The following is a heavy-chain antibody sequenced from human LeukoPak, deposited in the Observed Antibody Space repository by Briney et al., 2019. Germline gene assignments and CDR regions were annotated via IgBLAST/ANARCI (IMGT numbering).Heavy chain of an antibody. Sequence: SETLSLTCTVSGDSISSYYWSWIRQPPGKGLEWIGYIYYSGSSNHNPSLKSRVTISVDTSKNQVSLKLSSVTAADTAVYYCARAKKAVAGFFDYWGQGPLVTVSS. V-gene: IGHV4-59*01. J-gene: IGHJ4*02. CDR2: IYYSGSS. CDR3: ARAKKAVAGFFDY. D-gene: IGHD6-19*01. CDR1: GDSISSYY.